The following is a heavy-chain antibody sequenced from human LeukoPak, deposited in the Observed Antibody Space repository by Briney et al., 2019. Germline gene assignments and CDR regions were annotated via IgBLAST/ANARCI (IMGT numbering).Heavy chain of an antibody. CDR2: INPNSGDT. CDR1: GYTFTGYY. D-gene: IGHD2-2*01. Sequence: ASVTVSCKASGYTFTGYYMHWVRQAPGQGFEWMGWINPNSGDTNYAQKFQGRVTMTRDTSISKAHMELSRLRSSDTAVYYCARANPLYCSSTTCLFDYWGQGTLVTVSS. CDR3: ARANPLYCSSTTCLFDY. J-gene: IGHJ4*02. V-gene: IGHV1-2*02.